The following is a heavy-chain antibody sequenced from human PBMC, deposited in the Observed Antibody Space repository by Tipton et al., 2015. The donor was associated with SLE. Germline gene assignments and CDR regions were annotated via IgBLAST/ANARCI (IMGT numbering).Heavy chain of an antibody. D-gene: IGHD3-10*01. V-gene: IGHV1-46*01. CDR2: INPSGGST. Sequence: QSGAEVKKPGASVKVSCKASGYTFSNYYMHWVRQAPGQGLEWMGIINPSGGSTSYAQKFQGRVTMTRDTSTSTVYMELSSLRSEDTAVYYCARGGGAMVRGPSDYMDVWGKGTTVTVSS. CDR1: GYTFSNYY. CDR3: ARGGGAMVRGPSDYMDV. J-gene: IGHJ6*03.